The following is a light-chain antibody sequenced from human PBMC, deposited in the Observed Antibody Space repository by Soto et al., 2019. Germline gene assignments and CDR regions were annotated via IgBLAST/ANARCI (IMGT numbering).Light chain of an antibody. CDR2: DVS. CDR1: SSDVGGYNY. Sequence: QSALTQPRSVSGSPGQSVTISCTGTSSDVGGYNYVSWYQQHPGKAPKLMIYDVSKRPSGVPDRFSGSKSGNTASLTISWLQDEDEADYYCCSYAGSYSGVFGGGTKLTVL. CDR3: CSYAGSYSGV. J-gene: IGLJ3*02. V-gene: IGLV2-11*01.